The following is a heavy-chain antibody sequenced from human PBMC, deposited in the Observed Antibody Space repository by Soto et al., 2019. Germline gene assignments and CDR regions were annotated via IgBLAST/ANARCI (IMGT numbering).Heavy chain of an antibody. CDR2: IFYSGST. Sequence: QVQLQESGPGLVKPSETLSLTCTVSGGSISSYYWSWIRQPPGKGLEWIGFIFYSGSTSYNPSLKSRGTISIDTSEYQFSLNLNSVTAADTAVYYCASMIGDPVLSFDSWGQGTLVAVSS. CDR1: GGSISSYY. CDR3: ASMIGDPVLSFDS. J-gene: IGHJ5*01. V-gene: IGHV4-59*01. D-gene: IGHD3-10*02.